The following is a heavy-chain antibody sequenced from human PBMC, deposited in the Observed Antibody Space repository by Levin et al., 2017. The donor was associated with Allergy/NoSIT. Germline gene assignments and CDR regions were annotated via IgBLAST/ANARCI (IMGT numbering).Heavy chain of an antibody. CDR3: ARDHEPLRGIWYYYDSSGYPHFDY. J-gene: IGHJ4*02. Sequence: ASVKVSCKASGYTFTSYGISWVRQAPGQGLEWMGWISAYNGNTNYAQKLQGRVTMTTDTSTSTAYMELRSLRSDDTAVYYCARDHEPLRGIWYYYDSSGYPHFDYWGQGTLVTVSS. CDR2: ISAYNGNT. CDR1: GYTFTSYG. D-gene: IGHD3-22*01. V-gene: IGHV1-18*01.